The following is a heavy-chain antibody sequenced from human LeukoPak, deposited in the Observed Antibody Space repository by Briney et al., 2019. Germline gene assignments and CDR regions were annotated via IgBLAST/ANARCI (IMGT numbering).Heavy chain of an antibody. J-gene: IGHJ4*02. CDR2: IYTSGNT. V-gene: IGHV4-61*02. CDR1: GGSISSSTYY. D-gene: IGHD6-19*01. Sequence: PSETLSLTCTVSGGSISSSTYYWSWIRQPAGKGLEWIGRIYTSGNTDYNPSLKSRVTISVDTSKNQLSLKLNSVTAADTAVYYCAREPSSGWYYFDYWGQGTLVTVSS. CDR3: AREPSSGWYYFDY.